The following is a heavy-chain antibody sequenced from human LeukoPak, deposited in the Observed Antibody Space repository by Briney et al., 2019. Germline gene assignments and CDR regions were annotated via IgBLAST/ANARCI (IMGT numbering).Heavy chain of an antibody. J-gene: IGHJ6*03. V-gene: IGHV4-59*01. CDR3: ATYSYGPYYYYCYMDV. CDR1: GGSISSYY. Sequence: SETLSLTCTVSGGSISSYYWSWIRQPPGKGLEWIGYIYYSGSTNYNPSLKSRVTISVDTSKNQFSLKLSSVTAADTAVYYCATYSYGPYYYYCYMDVWGKGTTVTVSS. CDR2: IYYSGST. D-gene: IGHD5-18*01.